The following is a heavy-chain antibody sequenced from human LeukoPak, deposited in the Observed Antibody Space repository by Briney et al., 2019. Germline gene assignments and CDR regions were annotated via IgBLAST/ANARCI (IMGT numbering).Heavy chain of an antibody. V-gene: IGHV3-20*04. D-gene: IGHD2-2*02. Sequence: PGGSLRLSCAASGFTFDDHGMSWVRQAPGKGLEWVSGISWSGGTTGYADSVKGRFSISRDNAKNSLYLQMNSLRAEDTALYYCARCSRSSTDCYSAFDIWGQGTMVTVSS. CDR2: ISWSGGTT. CDR1: GFTFDDHG. CDR3: ARCSRSSTDCYSAFDI. J-gene: IGHJ3*02.